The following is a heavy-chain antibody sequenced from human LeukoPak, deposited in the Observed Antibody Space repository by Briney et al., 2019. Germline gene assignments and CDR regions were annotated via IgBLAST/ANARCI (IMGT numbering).Heavy chain of an antibody. Sequence: SKTLSLTCTVSGGSITSGGYYWSWIRQPAGKGLEWIGRMYTTGSTNYNPYLKSRVTISVDTSKNQSSLKLSSVTAADTAVYYCARGEKGSSSGSIDNWGQGTLVTVSS. J-gene: IGHJ4*02. CDR3: ARGEKGSSSGSIDN. D-gene: IGHD6-6*01. CDR1: GGSITSGGYY. CDR2: MYTTGST. V-gene: IGHV4-61*02.